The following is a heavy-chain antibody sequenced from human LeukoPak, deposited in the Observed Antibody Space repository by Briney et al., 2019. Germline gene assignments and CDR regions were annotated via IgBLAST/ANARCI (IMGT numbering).Heavy chain of an antibody. CDR2: IIPTLGIA. V-gene: IGHV1-69*04. J-gene: IGHJ3*02. CDR3: ASYSGSYYNDAFDI. CDR1: GGTFSSYA. D-gene: IGHD1-26*01. Sequence: SVKVSCKASGGTFSSYAISWVRQAPGQGLEWMGRIIPTLGIANYAQKFQGRVTITADKSTSTAYMELSSLRSEDTAVYYCASYSGSYYNDAFDIWGQGTMVTVSS.